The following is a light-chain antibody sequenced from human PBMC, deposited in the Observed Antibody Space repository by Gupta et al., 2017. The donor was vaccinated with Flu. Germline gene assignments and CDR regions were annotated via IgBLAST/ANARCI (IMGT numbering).Light chain of an antibody. V-gene: IGKV2-28*01. CDR2: VGS. Sequence: VSPTEPASTSGRVSLSRRQSNEYKYFDCYLQKPGQTPQLLLYVGSMRASAVPHRISSSSSFASFTLKIIRGEAEAVVVYYCSQELQTRRTFGQGTRLEIK. CDR3: SQELQTRRT. J-gene: IGKJ2*01. CDR1: LSRRQSNEYKY.